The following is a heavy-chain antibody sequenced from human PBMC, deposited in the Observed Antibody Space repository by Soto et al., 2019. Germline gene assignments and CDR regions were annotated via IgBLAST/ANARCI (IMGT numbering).Heavy chain of an antibody. CDR2: INAGNGNT. J-gene: IGHJ6*02. CDR1: GYTFTSYS. V-gene: IGHV1-3*01. CDR3: ARVPLLRFLEWLPWYGMDV. Sequence: ASVKVSCKPSGYTFTSYSIHWVRQAPGQRLEWMGWINAGNGNTKYSQKFQGRVTITRDTSASTAYKELSSLRSEDTAVYYCARVPLLRFLEWLPWYGMDVWGQGTTVTAP. D-gene: IGHD3-3*01.